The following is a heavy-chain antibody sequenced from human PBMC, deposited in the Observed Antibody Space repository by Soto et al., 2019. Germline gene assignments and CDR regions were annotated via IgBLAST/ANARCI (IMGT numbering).Heavy chain of an antibody. V-gene: IGHV4-4*02. CDR1: GGSISSTNW. CDR3: ARVPDAHYGSGSYSAMGFDY. Sequence: SETLSLTCVVSGGSISSTNWWTWVRQPPGKRLEWIGEIYHNGSPTYSPSLRGRATISVDKSNNQFSLRLRSVTAADTAVYYCARVPDAHYGSGSYSAMGFDYWGQGTLVTVS. J-gene: IGHJ4*02. D-gene: IGHD3-10*01. CDR2: IYHNGSP.